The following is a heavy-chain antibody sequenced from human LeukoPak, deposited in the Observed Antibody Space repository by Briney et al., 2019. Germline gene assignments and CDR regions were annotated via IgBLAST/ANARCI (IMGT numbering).Heavy chain of an antibody. CDR1: GFTFSDYY. J-gene: IGHJ4*02. Sequence: PGGSLRLSCVASGFTFSDYYMSWLRQAPGKGLEWVSYISSSSSYTNYADSVKGRFTISRDNAKNSLYLQMNSLRAEDTAVYYCASSPDYVSNYFDYWGQGTLVTVSS. V-gene: IGHV3-11*06. CDR3: ASSPDYVSNYFDY. D-gene: IGHD3-16*01. CDR2: ISSSSSYT.